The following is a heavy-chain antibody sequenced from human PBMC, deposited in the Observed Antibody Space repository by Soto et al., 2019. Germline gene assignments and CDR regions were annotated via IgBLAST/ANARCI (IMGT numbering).Heavy chain of an antibody. J-gene: IGHJ5*02. CDR1: GGSISSYTYY. V-gene: IGHV4-39*01. Sequence: TLSLTCAVSGGSISSYTYYWGWIRQPPGKGLEWIGSIYYSGSSYYNPSLKSRVTISVDTSKNQFSLKVISVTAADTGVYYCARHLGFSSSSRFDPWGQGTLVTVSS. D-gene: IGHD6-13*01. CDR3: ARHLGFSSSSRFDP. CDR2: IYYSGSS.